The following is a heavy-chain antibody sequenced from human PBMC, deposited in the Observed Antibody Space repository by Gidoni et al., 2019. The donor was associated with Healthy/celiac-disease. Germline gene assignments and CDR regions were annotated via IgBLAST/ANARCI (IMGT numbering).Heavy chain of an antibody. D-gene: IGHD4-17*01. CDR1: GFTFADYA. V-gene: IGHV3-9*01. J-gene: IGHJ5*02. CDR3: AKTGGTLRGGWFDP. CDR2: ISWNSGSI. Sequence: EVQLVESGGGLVQPGRSLRLSCAASGFTFADYAMHWVRQAPGKGLEWVSGISWNSGSIGYADSVKGRFTISRDNAKNSLYLQMNSLRAEDTALYYCAKTGGTLRGGWFDPWGQGTLVTVSS.